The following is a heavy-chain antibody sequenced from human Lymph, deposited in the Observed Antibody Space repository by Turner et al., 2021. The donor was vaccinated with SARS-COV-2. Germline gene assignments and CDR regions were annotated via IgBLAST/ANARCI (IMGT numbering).Heavy chain of an antibody. CDR1: GYTFPSYY. CDR3: ARDHQSLGMSSGFGESAASDLDN. V-gene: IGHV1-46*01. Sequence: QVLLVPSGAVVMNPGASVKVSCKASGYTFPSYYIPCVRQAPGQGLEWMGIINPSGGITSYAKKFQGRGTMTRDTTTSTVNMELRSLRYEDTAVYYCARDHQSLGMSSGFGESAASDLDNWGQGTLVTVSS. J-gene: IGHJ4*02. CDR2: INPSGGIT. D-gene: IGHD3-10*01.